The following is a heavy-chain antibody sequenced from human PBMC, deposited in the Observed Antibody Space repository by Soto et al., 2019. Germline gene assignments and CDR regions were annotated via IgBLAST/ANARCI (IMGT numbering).Heavy chain of an antibody. D-gene: IGHD6-19*01. J-gene: IGHJ3*02. V-gene: IGHV4-59*01. CDR2: IYYSGST. CDR1: GGSISSYY. CDR3: ARASESSGWTDAFDI. Sequence: SETLSLTCTVSGGSISSYYWSWIRQPPGKRLEWIGYIYYSGSTNYNPSLKSRVTISVDTSKNQFSLKLSSVTAADTAVYYCARASESSGWTDAFDIWGQGTMVTVSS.